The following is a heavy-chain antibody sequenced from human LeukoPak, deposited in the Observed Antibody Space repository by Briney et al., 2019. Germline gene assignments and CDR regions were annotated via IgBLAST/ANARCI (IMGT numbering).Heavy chain of an antibody. V-gene: IGHV1-2*02. Sequence: ASVKVSCKASGYTFTGYYMHWVRQAPGQGLEWMGWINPNSGGTKYAQKFQGRVTMTRDTSISTAYMELSRLRSDDTAVYYCARDSSVASSGSPVYYYYMDVWGKGTTVTVSS. J-gene: IGHJ6*03. CDR3: ARDSSVASSGSPVYYYYMDV. D-gene: IGHD3-22*01. CDR1: GYTFTGYY. CDR2: INPNSGGT.